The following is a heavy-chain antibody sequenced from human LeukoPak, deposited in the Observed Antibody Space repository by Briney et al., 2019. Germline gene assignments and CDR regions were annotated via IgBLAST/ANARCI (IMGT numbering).Heavy chain of an antibody. D-gene: IGHD6-13*01. Sequence: GGSLRLSCAASGFTFTNYAMSWVRQAPGKGLEWVSAISGSGGSTYYADSVKGRFTIYRDNSKNTLYLQMNSLRAEDTAVYYCAKEKGSSSWYGPYYFDYWGQGTLVTVSS. V-gene: IGHV3-23*01. CDR2: ISGSGGST. CDR3: AKEKGSSSWYGPYYFDY. J-gene: IGHJ4*02. CDR1: GFTFTNYA.